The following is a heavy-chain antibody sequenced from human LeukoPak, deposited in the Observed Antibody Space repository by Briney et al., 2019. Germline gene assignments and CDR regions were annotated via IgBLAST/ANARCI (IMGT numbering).Heavy chain of an antibody. CDR2: ISATTGIT. Sequence: GGSLRLSCAASGYSFSTYNMNWVRQAPGKGLEWDSYISATTGITYYADSVKGRFTISRDNAKNSLYLQLNSLRAEDTAVYYCVRAFNGNSYGYGFWGQGTLVTVSS. J-gene: IGHJ4*02. D-gene: IGHD5-18*01. CDR3: VRAFNGNSYGYGF. CDR1: GYSFSTYN. V-gene: IGHV3-48*01.